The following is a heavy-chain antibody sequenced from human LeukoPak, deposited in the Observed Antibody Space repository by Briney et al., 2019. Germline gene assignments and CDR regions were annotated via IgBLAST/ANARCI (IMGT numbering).Heavy chain of an antibody. Sequence: GGSLRLSCAASGFTFSNAWMSWVRQAPGKGLEWVGRIKTKTDGGTTDYAAPVKGRFTISRDDSKNTLYLQMNSLKTEDTAVYYCTTDLWYQLLYRFVDYWGQGTLVTVSS. CDR2: IKTKTDGGTT. CDR3: TTDLWYQLLYRFVDY. CDR1: GFTFSNAW. V-gene: IGHV3-15*01. J-gene: IGHJ4*02. D-gene: IGHD2-2*02.